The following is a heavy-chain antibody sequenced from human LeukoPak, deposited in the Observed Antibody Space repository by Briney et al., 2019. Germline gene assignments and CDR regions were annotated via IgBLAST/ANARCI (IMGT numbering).Heavy chain of an antibody. CDR2: IWYDGSNK. J-gene: IGHJ5*02. CDR1: GFTFSSYG. D-gene: IGHD6-13*01. CDR3: AKSSGGIAANNWFDP. Sequence: GRSLRLSCAASGFTFSSYGMHWVRQAPGKGLEWVAVIWYDGSNKYYADSVKGRFTISRDNSKNTLYLQMNSLRAKDTAVYYCAKSSGGIAANNWFDPWGQGTLVTVSS. V-gene: IGHV3-33*06.